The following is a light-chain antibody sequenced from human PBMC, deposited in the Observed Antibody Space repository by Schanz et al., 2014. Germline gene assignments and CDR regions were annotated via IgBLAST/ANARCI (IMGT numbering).Light chain of an antibody. V-gene: IGKV1-6*01. Sequence: AIQMTQSPSSLSASVGDRVNLTCRASQGIGDALGWYQQKPGQAPNLLIYAATHLRSGVPSRFSGSGSGTDFTLTISSLQPEDFATYYCQQYNSYSQTFGQGTKLEIK. CDR3: QQYNSYSQT. CDR2: AAT. CDR1: QGIGDA. J-gene: IGKJ2*01.